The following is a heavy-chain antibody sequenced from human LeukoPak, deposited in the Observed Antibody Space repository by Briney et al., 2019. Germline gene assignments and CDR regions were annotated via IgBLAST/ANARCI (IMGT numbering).Heavy chain of an antibody. Sequence: SETLSHTCAVYGGSFSGYYWSWIRQPPGKGLEWIGEINHSGSTNYNPSLKSRVTISVDTSKNQFSLKLNSVTAADTAVYYCARGPRGSGWYGDYWGQGTQVTVSS. CDR3: ARGPRGSGWYGDY. D-gene: IGHD6-19*01. V-gene: IGHV4-34*01. J-gene: IGHJ4*02. CDR1: GGSFSGYY. CDR2: INHSGST.